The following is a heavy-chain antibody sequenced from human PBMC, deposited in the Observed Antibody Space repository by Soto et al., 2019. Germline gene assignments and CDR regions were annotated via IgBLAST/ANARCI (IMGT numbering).Heavy chain of an antibody. J-gene: IGHJ4*02. V-gene: IGHV4-34*01. CDR3: AREPEYCSSTSCYKVMDY. Sequence: PSETLSLTCAVYGGSFSGYYWSWIRQPPGKGLEWIGEINNSGSTNYNPSLKSRVTISVDTSKNQFSLKLSSVTAADTAVYYCAREPEYCSSTSCYKVMDYWGQGTLVTVSS. CDR1: GGSFSGYY. D-gene: IGHD2-2*02. CDR2: INNSGST.